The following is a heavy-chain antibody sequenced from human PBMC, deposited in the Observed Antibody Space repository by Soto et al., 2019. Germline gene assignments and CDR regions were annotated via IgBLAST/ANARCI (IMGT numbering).Heavy chain of an antibody. CDR1: GFTFSSYS. V-gene: IGHV3-21*01. Sequence: EVQLVESGGGLVKPGGSLRLSCAASGFTFSSYSMNWVRQAPGKGLEWVSSISSSSSYIYYADSVKGRLTISRDNAKNTLYLQLNSLRADDTALYYCARDLEWERLDNLRSNYFYDGMDVWGQGTTVTVSS. J-gene: IGHJ6*02. D-gene: IGHD1-26*01. CDR3: ARDLEWERLDNLRSNYFYDGMDV. CDR2: ISSSSSYI.